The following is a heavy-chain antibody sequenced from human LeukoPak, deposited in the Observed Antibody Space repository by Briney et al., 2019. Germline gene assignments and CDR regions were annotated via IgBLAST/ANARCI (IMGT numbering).Heavy chain of an antibody. V-gene: IGHV3-20*04. CDR2: IDWTGGST. Sequence: GGSLRLSCAASGFTFEEYGMSWVRQSPGKGLEWISGIDWTGGSTRYADSVKGRFTISRNNAKNSLYLQMNSLRADDTALYYCARRAMIVAATPAVDYWGQGTLATVSS. CDR3: ARRAMIVAATPAVDY. CDR1: GFTFEEYG. D-gene: IGHD3-22*01. J-gene: IGHJ4*02.